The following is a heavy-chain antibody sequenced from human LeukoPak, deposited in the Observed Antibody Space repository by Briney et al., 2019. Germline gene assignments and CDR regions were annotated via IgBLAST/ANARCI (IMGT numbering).Heavy chain of an antibody. Sequence: SGPTLVKPTQTLTLTCTFSGFSLSTSGVGVGWIRQPPAKALEWLALIYWNDDKRYSPSLKSRLTITKDTSKNQVVLTMTNMDPVDTATYYCAHRQSITMVRGVIENWFDPWGQGTLVTVSS. CDR1: GFSLSTSGVG. V-gene: IGHV2-5*01. J-gene: IGHJ5*02. CDR2: IYWNDDK. D-gene: IGHD3-10*01. CDR3: AHRQSITMVRGVIENWFDP.